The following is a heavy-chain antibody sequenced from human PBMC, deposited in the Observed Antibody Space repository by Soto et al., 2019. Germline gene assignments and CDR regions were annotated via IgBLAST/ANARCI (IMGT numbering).Heavy chain of an antibody. CDR1: GFTFSSYG. CDR3: AKISKIFRVVLALYGMDV. CDR2: ISYDGSNK. D-gene: IGHD3-3*01. Sequence: GGSLRLSCAASGFTFSSYGMHWVRQAPGKGLEWVAVISYDGSNKYYADSVKGRFTISRDNSKNTLYLQMNSLRAEDTAVYYCAKISKIFRVVLALYGMDVWGQATKVTVYS. J-gene: IGHJ6*02. V-gene: IGHV3-30*18.